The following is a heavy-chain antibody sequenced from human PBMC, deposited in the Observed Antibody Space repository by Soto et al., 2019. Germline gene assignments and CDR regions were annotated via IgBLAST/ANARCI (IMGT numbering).Heavy chain of an antibody. CDR3: VRHFDK. Sequence: EVQLVESGGAVVQPGGSLRLSCAASGFTFSSYWMHWVRQAPGKGLVWVSRIISDGSSTTYADSVKGRFTISRDNAKNTLYLQMNSLRDEDTAVYYCVRHFDKWGQGTLVTVSS. J-gene: IGHJ4*02. CDR1: GFTFSSYW. CDR2: IISDGSST. V-gene: IGHV3-74*01.